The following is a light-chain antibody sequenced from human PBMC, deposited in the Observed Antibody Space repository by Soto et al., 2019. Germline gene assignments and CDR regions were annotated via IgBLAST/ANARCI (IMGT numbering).Light chain of an antibody. CDR1: QSVTSTY. J-gene: IGKJ5*01. V-gene: IGKV3-20*01. CDR2: GAS. Sequence: EIVLTQSPGTLSLSPGERATLSCRASQSVTSTYLGWYQQKPGQAPSLLIYGASSRATGIPDRFSGSGSGPDFTLTISRLEPEDFAVYYCQQYVSPPITFGQGTRLEIK. CDR3: QQYVSPPIT.